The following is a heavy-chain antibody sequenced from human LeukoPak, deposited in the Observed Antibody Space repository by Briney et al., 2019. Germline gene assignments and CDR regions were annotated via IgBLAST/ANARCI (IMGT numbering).Heavy chain of an antibody. J-gene: IGHJ4*02. V-gene: IGHV1-8*03. D-gene: IGHD3-3*01. CDR3: ARGITIFGVVTPPDY. Sequence: ASVKVSCKASGYTFTSYDINWVRQATGQGLEWMGWMNPNSGNTGYAQKFQGRVTITRNTSISTAYMELSSLRSEDTAVYYCARGITIFGVVTPPDYWGQGTLVTVSS. CDR1: GYTFTSYD. CDR2: MNPNSGNT.